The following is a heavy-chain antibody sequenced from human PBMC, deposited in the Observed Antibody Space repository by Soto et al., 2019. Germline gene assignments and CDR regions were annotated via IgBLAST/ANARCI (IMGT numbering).Heavy chain of an antibody. V-gene: IGHV4-4*02. CDR2: SFHDGTA. D-gene: IGHD3-10*01. J-gene: IGHJ4*02. CDR1: GVSISSGNW. Sequence: SETLSLTCPVSGVSISSGNWWTWVLQTPQRGLEYIGESFHDGTANYYPSFERRVAISVDTSKDQFSLKLTSVTAADTAIYFCASIVYDTRLNYMYFDFWGQGALVTVSS. CDR3: ASIVYDTRLNYMYFDF.